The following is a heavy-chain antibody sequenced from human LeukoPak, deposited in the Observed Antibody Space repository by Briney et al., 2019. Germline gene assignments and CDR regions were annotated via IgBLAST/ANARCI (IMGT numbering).Heavy chain of an antibody. J-gene: IGHJ4*02. Sequence: GGSLRLSCAASGFTVSSNYMSWVRQAPGKGLEWVSVIYSGGSTYYADSVKGRFTISRDNSKNTLYLQMNSLRAEDTAVYNCARESYGSGSYYNALDYWGQGTLVTVSS. D-gene: IGHD3-10*01. CDR1: GFTVSSNY. V-gene: IGHV3-53*01. CDR2: IYSGGST. CDR3: ARESYGSGSYYNALDY.